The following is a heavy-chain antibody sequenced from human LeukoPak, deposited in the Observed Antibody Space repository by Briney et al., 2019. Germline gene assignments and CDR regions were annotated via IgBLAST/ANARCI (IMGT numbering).Heavy chain of an antibody. CDR3: AKEPYYYDSSGYYLDDY. V-gene: IGHV3-30*18. J-gene: IGHJ4*02. CDR1: GFTFSSYG. D-gene: IGHD3-22*01. CDR2: ISYDGSNK. Sequence: GGSLRLSCAASGFTFSSYGMHWVRQAPGKGLEWVAVISYDGSNKYYADSVKGRFTISRDNSKNTLYLQMNSLRAEDTAVYYCAKEPYYYDSSGYYLDDYWGQGTQVTVSP.